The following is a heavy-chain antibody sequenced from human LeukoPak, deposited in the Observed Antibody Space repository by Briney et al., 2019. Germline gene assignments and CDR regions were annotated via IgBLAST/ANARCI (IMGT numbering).Heavy chain of an antibody. Sequence: NSSETLSLTCTVSGGSISSYYWSWIRQPPGKGLEWIGYIYYSGSTNYNPSLKSRVTISVDTSKNQFSLKLSSVTAADTAVYYCARDVKFYYDSSGYYRGFDYWGQGTLVTVS. J-gene: IGHJ4*02. D-gene: IGHD3-22*01. CDR1: GGSISSYY. CDR2: IYYSGST. CDR3: ARDVKFYYDSSGYYRGFDY. V-gene: IGHV4-59*01.